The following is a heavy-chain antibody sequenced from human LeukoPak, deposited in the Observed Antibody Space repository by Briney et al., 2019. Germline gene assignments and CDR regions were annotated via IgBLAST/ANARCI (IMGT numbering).Heavy chain of an antibody. CDR1: GFTFSSYA. V-gene: IGHV3-23*01. D-gene: IGHD3-22*01. CDR3: AKDDDSSGYYYWDAFDI. Sequence: GGSLGLSCAASGFTFSSYAMSWVRQAPGKGLEWVSAISGSGGSTYYADFVKGRFTISRDNSKNTLYLQMNSLRAEDTAVYYCAKDDDSSGYYYWDAFDIWGQGTMVTVSS. J-gene: IGHJ3*02. CDR2: ISGSGGST.